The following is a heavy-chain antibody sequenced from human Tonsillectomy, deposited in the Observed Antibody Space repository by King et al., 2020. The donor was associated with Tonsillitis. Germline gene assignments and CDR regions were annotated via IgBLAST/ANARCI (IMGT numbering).Heavy chain of an antibody. CDR3: ASHRTASRLVDPLYV. D-gene: IGHD1-26*01. V-gene: IGHV5-51*01. CDR1: GYSFTNYW. J-gene: IGHJ6*03. Sequence: VQLVESGAEVKKPGESLKISCKGSGYSFTNYWIGWVRQMPGKGLEWMGIIYPGDSDTRYSPSFQGQVTISADKSISTAYLQWSSLKASDTAMYYCASHRTASRLVDPLYVWGKGTPVTVSS. CDR2: IYPGDSDT.